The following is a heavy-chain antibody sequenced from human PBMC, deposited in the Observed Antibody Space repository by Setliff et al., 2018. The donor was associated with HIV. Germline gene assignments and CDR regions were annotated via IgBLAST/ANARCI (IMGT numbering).Heavy chain of an antibody. J-gene: IGHJ2*01. CDR1: GGSISSGGYY. D-gene: IGHD5-18*01. CDR3: ARGGSAMVPGRNYWYFDL. Sequence: SETLSLTCTVSGGSISSGGYYWSWIRLHPGKGLEWIGCIYNSGTTNYNPSLRSRVATSVDTSKNQFSLKLSSVTAVDTAVYFCARGGSAMVPGRNYWYFDLWGRGTLVTVSS. CDR2: IYNSGTT. V-gene: IGHV4-61*08.